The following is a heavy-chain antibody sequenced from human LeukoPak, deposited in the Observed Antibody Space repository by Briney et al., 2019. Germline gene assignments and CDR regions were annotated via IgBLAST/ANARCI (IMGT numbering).Heavy chain of an antibody. J-gene: IGHJ6*03. CDR1: GGTFSSYA. CDR2: IIPIFGTA. Sequence: SVKVSCKASGGTFSSYAISWVRQAPGQGLEWMGGIIPIFGTANYAQKFQGRVTITADESTSTAYMHLSSLRSEDTAVYYCARHDYIVVVPAVYYYYYMDVWGKGTTVTVSS. V-gene: IGHV1-69*01. D-gene: IGHD2-2*01. CDR3: ARHDYIVVVPAVYYYYYMDV.